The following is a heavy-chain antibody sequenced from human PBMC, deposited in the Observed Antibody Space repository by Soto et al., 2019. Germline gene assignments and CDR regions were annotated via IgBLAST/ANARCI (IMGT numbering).Heavy chain of an antibody. CDR2: ISAYNGNS. Sequence: AASVKVSCKXSGYTFTSYGISWVRQAPGQGLEWMGWISAYNGNSNYAQKLQDRVTMTTDTSTSTAYMELRSLRSDDTALYYCARGIAAAEYWGQGTLVTVSS. D-gene: IGHD6-13*01. J-gene: IGHJ4*02. CDR1: GYTFTSYG. V-gene: IGHV1-18*01. CDR3: ARGIAAAEY.